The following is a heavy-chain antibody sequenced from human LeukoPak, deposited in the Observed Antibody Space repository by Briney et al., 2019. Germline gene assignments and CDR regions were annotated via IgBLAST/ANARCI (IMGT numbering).Heavy chain of an antibody. V-gene: IGHV3-23*01. J-gene: IGHJ3*02. D-gene: IGHD3-22*01. CDR2: ISGSGDYI. CDR3: ARDRLSTGYSYDSFYI. Sequence: GGSLRVSCATSGFAFRTYGMTWVRQAPGKGLEWVASISGSGDYIYYAESVKGRFTISRDNSKNTCYLQMSSLRADDTAVYYCARDRLSTGYSYDSFYIWGHGTLVTVSS. CDR1: GFAFRTYG.